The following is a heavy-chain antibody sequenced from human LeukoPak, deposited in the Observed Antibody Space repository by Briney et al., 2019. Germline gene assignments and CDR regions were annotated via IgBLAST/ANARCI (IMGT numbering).Heavy chain of an antibody. J-gene: IGHJ4*02. D-gene: IGHD5-24*01. CDR2: ITSADAT. CDR1: GFTFSSYA. CDR3: AKDLDMATISYFDY. Sequence: GGSLRLSCAAAGFTFSSYAMTWARQAPGKGLEWVSTITSADATYYANSVKGRFTISRDNSNNTLYLQMSSLRAEDTALYYCAKDLDMATISYFDYWGQGTLVTVSS. V-gene: IGHV3-23*01.